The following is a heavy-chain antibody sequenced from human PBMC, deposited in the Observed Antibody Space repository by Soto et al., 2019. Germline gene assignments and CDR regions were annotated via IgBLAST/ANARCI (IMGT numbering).Heavy chain of an antibody. CDR1: GFIFSTFA. CDR2: NSASGGNT. V-gene: IGHV3-23*01. Sequence: EVQLLESGGGLVQPGGSLRLSCTGSGFIFSTFAMSWVRQAPGKGLEWLSANSASGGNTYYPDSVKGRFTISRDISENTLYLQMSSLGGEDTAVYHCAKEPTSTVEGAFDLWGRGTMVTVSS. D-gene: IGHD4-17*01. J-gene: IGHJ3*01. CDR3: AKEPTSTVEGAFDL.